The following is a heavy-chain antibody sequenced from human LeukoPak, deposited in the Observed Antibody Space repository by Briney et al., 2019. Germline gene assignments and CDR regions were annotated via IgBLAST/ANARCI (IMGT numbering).Heavy chain of an antibody. CDR2: IIPIFGTA. V-gene: IGHV1-69*13. J-gene: IGHJ3*02. Sequence: ASVKVSCKASGGTFSSYAISWVRQAPGQGLEWMGGIIPIFGTANYAQKFQGRVTITADESTSTAYMELSSLRSEDTAVYYCAREGSPRSYYDSSGAFDAFDIWGQGTMVTVSS. D-gene: IGHD3-22*01. CDR1: GGTFSSYA. CDR3: AREGSPRSYYDSSGAFDAFDI.